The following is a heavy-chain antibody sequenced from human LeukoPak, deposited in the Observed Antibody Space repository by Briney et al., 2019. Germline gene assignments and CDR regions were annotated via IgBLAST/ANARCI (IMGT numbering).Heavy chain of an antibody. D-gene: IGHD6-6*01. CDR3: ARDLGYSTSSERFDWFDP. CDR1: GGSISSYD. CDR2: IYYTGST. Sequence: SETLSLTCSVSGGSISSYDWSWIRQPPGKGLEWIGYIYYTGSTKYNPSLKSRVTISADTSKNQFSLKVSSVTAADTAVYYCARDLGYSTSSERFDWFDPWGQGTLVTVSS. V-gene: IGHV4-59*01. J-gene: IGHJ5*02.